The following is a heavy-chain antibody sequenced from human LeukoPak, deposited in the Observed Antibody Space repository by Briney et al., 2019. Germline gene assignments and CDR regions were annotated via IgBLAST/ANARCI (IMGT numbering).Heavy chain of an antibody. CDR3: TTDLGLTMIRGVIVY. Sequence: PGGSLRLSCAASGFTFTNAWMTWVRQAPGKGLEWVGRIKSKGDGETTDYAAPVKGRFSMSRDDSKATMYLQMYSPEAEDTAVYYCTTDLGLTMIRGVIVYWGQGALVTVSS. V-gene: IGHV3-15*01. J-gene: IGHJ4*02. CDR2: IKSKGDGETT. D-gene: IGHD3-10*01. CDR1: GFTFTNAW.